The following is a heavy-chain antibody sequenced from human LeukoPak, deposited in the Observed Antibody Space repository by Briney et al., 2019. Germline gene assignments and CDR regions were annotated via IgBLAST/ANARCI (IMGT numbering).Heavy chain of an antibody. J-gene: IGHJ2*01. D-gene: IGHD7-27*01. CDR1: EFSVGSNY. CDR2: KEKDGSEA. CDR3: ARAGVTNQLGQTYWYFDL. V-gene: IGHV3-7*01. Sequence: GGSLRLSCAASEFSVGSNYMSWVRQAPGKGLEWVAKKEKDGSEAYYVDSVKGRFTISRDNDENSLYLRMNNLRVEDTAVYSCARAGVTNQLGQTYWYFDLWGRGTLVTVSS.